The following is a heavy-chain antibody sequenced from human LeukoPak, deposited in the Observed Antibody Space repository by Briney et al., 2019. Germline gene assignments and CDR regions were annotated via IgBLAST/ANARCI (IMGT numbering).Heavy chain of an antibody. Sequence: SETLSLTCTVSGGSISSSSYYWGWIRQPPGKGLGWIGSIYYSGSTYYNPSLKSRVTISVDTSKNQFSLKLSSVTAADTAVYYCARHTFRRLRCNQIVVVSAFYYWGQGTLVSVSS. J-gene: IGHJ4*02. CDR3: ARHTFRRLRCNQIVVVSAFYY. CDR2: IYYSGST. D-gene: IGHD3-22*01. CDR1: GGSISSSSYY. V-gene: IGHV4-39*01.